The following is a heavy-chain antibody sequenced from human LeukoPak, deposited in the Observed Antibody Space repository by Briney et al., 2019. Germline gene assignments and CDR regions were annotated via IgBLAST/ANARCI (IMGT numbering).Heavy chain of an antibody. CDR3: AKDREAVAGIFDY. CDR2: IGASGGST. D-gene: IGHD6-19*01. Sequence: GGSLRLSCAASGFTFSSYAMNWVRQAPGKGLEWVSVIGASGGSTYYADSVKGRFTISRDNSKNTLYLQMNSLRAEDTALYYCAKDREAVAGIFDYWGQGTLVTVSS. J-gene: IGHJ4*02. V-gene: IGHV3-23*01. CDR1: GFTFSSYA.